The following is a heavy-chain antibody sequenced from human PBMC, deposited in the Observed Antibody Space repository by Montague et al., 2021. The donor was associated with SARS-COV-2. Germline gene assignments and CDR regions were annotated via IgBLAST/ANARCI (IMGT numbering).Heavy chain of an antibody. CDR3: ARDVGKGISGYGTEGGFDY. V-gene: IGHV4-39*07. CDR2: IYCGGGT. CDR1: GGSISSRNYF. D-gene: IGHD5-12*01. Sequence: SETLSLTCTVSGGSISSRNYFWGWMRQLPGKRLEWLGSIYCGGGTYYNPYLKSRVTISVDTSKNQFSLKSTAVTAAATAVCWCARDVGKGISGYGTEGGFDYWGQGTLVSVSS. J-gene: IGHJ4*02.